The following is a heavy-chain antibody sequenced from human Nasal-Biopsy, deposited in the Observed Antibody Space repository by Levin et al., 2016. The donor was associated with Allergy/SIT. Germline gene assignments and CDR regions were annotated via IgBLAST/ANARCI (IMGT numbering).Heavy chain of an antibody. J-gene: IGHJ4*02. CDR1: EFTFRSYA. CDR2: ISASGDNT. Sequence: GESLKISCATSEFTFRSYAMSWVRQAPGEGLTWVSGISASGDNTYYVDSVKDRFTISRDNSKNTLYLQMDSLRAEDTARYYCAKNKEVWDSSSSSFDYWGQGTLVTVSS. CDR3: AKNKEVWDSSSSSFDY. D-gene: IGHD6-6*01. V-gene: IGHV3-23*01.